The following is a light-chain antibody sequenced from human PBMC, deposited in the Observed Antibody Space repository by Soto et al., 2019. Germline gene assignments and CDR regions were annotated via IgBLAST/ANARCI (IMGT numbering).Light chain of an antibody. CDR3: SSYTTSSTVV. V-gene: IGLV2-14*03. CDR2: EVS. CDR1: SSDVGGYNF. J-gene: IGLJ1*01. Sequence: SVLTQPASVFGSPGQSITISRTGTSSDVGGYNFVSWYQQHPGKAPKLMIYEVSNRPSGVSNRFSGSKSGNTAPLTISGLQPEDEADYYCSSYTTSSTVVFGTGTKVTVL.